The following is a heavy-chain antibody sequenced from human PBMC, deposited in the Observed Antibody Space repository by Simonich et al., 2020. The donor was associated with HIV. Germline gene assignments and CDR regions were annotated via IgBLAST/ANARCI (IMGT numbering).Heavy chain of an antibody. Sequence: QVQLQQWGAGLLKPSETLSLTCAVYGGSLSGYYWSWIRQPPGRGLEWIGESNNSGSTNYNPSLKSRVTISVDTFKNQFSLKLRSVTAADTAVYYCVRREGFWFDPWGQGTLVTVSS. V-gene: IGHV4-34*01. J-gene: IGHJ5*02. CDR2: SNNSGST. CDR1: GGSLSGYY. CDR3: VRREGFWFDP.